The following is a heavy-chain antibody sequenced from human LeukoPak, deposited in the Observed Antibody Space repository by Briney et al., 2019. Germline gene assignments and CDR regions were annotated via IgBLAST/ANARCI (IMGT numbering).Heavy chain of an antibody. Sequence: GGSLRLSCAASGFTFSSYSMSWVRQAPGKGLEWVANIKQDRSEKYYVDSVKGRFTISRDNAKNSLYLQMNSLTAEDTAVYYCARDSLEQIGGFDYWGQGTLVLVSS. D-gene: IGHD1/OR15-1a*01. CDR2: IKQDRSEK. J-gene: IGHJ4*02. CDR3: ARDSLEQIGGFDY. V-gene: IGHV3-7*01. CDR1: GFTFSSYS.